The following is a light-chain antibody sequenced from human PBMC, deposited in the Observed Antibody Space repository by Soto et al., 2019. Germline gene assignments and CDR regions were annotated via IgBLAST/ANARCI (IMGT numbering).Light chain of an antibody. Sequence: EMLLTQSPGTLSLSPGERAALSCGASQSVINKLAWYQQRPGQAPRLLIFGASTRASGIPARFSGSGSGTEFTLTISSLQSEDFAVYYCQQYNNWPPITFGQGTRLEIK. J-gene: IGKJ5*01. CDR2: GAS. CDR1: QSVINK. CDR3: QQYNNWPPIT. V-gene: IGKV3-15*01.